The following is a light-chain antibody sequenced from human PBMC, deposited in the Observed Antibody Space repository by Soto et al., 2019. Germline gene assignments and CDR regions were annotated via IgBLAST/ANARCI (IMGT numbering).Light chain of an antibody. CDR2: DVS. CDR3: SSYTSSTTPV. CDR1: SSDVGGYNY. J-gene: IGLJ1*01. Sequence: QSALTQPASVSGSPGQSITISCTGTSSDVGGYNYVSWYQQHPGKAPKLMIYDVSNRPSGVSNRFSGSKSGNTASLTISGLQAEDEPDYSCSSYTSSTTPVFGTGTKVTVL. V-gene: IGLV2-14*01.